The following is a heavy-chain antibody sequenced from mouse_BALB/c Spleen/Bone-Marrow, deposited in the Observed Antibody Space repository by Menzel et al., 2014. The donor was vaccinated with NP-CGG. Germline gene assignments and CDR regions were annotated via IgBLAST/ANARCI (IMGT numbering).Heavy chain of an antibody. CDR2: INPSNGGT. J-gene: IGHJ3*01. CDR3: TTLGRFAY. CDR1: GYTFTNYY. D-gene: IGHD4-1*01. Sequence: VQLVESRAELVKPGVSVKLSCKASGYTFTNYYMYWVKQRPGQDLEWIGEINPSNGGTNFNEKFKSKATLTVDKSSSTAYMQLSSLTSEDSAVYYCTTLGRFAYWGQGTLVTVSA. V-gene: IGHV1S16*01.